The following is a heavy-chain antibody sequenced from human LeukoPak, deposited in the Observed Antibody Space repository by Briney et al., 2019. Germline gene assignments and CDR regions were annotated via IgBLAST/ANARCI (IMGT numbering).Heavy chain of an antibody. D-gene: IGHD6-6*01. J-gene: IGHJ4*02. Sequence: ASVKVSCKASGYTFTSYYMHWVRQAPGQGLEWMGIINPSGGSTSYAQRFQGRVTMTRDTYPSTVYMELSSLRSEDTAVYYCASLVYSSSSGFDYWGQGTLVTVSS. CDR3: ASLVYSSSSGFDY. V-gene: IGHV1-46*03. CDR1: GYTFTSYY. CDR2: INPSGGST.